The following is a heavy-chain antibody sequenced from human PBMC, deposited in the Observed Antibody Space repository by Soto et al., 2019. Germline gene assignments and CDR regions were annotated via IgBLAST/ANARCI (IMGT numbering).Heavy chain of an antibody. D-gene: IGHD1-1*01. CDR1: GGSISSGSHH. V-gene: IGHV4-39*01. Sequence: PSETLSLTCALSGGSISSGSHHWGWIRQPPGKGLEWIGTIYYNGNTYYNPSLKSRVTLSVDMSTNQFSLKLTSVSAADAGMYYCAKGTTTEKVDSWGHGILVTGSS. CDR3: AKGTTTEKVDS. CDR2: IYYNGNT. J-gene: IGHJ5*01.